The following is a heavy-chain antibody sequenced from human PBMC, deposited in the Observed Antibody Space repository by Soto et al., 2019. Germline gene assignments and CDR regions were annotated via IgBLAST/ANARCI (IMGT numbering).Heavy chain of an antibody. CDR2: IYYSGST. J-gene: IGHJ4*02. D-gene: IGHD4-17*01. CDR1: GGSLSSYY. CDR3: ARDKGPRPVTTFDY. Sequence: PSVTMSLTCTVAGGSLSSYYWSWIRQPPGKGLEWIGYIYYSGSTNYNPSLKSRVTISVDTSKNQFSLKLSSVTAADTAVYYCARDKGPRPVTTFDYLGQGTLVTVS. V-gene: IGHV4-59*01.